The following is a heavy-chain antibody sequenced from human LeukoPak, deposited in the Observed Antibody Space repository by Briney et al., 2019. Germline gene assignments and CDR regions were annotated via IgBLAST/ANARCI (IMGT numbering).Heavy chain of an antibody. J-gene: IGHJ4*02. CDR2: IYYSGST. CDR1: GGSISSSSYY. Sequence: SETLSLTCTVSGGSISSSSYYWGWIRQPPGKGLEWIGSIYYSGSTYDNPSLKSRVTILVDTSKNQVSLKLRSVTAADTAVYYCARLLYDRSGYYYFDYWGQGTLVTVSS. V-gene: IGHV4-39*01. D-gene: IGHD3-22*01. CDR3: ARLLYDRSGYYYFDY.